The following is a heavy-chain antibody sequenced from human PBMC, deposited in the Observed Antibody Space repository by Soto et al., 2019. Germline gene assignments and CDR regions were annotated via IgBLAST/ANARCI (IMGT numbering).Heavy chain of an antibody. J-gene: IGHJ2*01. D-gene: IGHD4-17*01. Sequence: QVQLVESGGGVVQPGRSLRLSCAASGFTFSSYGMHWDRQAPGKGLEWVAFISYDGSNKYYADSVKGRFTISRDNSKNSRYLQMNSLRAEDTAVYYCANGVDYGDYVFGWYVDLCGRGTLVTVSS. CDR1: GFTFSSYG. CDR3: ANGVDYGDYVFGWYVDL. CDR2: ISYDGSNK. V-gene: IGHV3-30*18.